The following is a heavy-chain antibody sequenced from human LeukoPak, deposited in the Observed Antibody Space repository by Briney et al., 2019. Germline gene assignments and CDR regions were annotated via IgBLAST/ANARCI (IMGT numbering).Heavy chain of an antibody. CDR2: IYTSGST. V-gene: IGHV4-59*10. CDR3: ARVKRDIVLMVYADDAFDI. Sequence: SETLSLTCAVYGGSISSYYWSWIRQPAGKGLEWIGRIYTSGSTNYNPSLKSRVTMSVDTSKNQFSLKLSSVTAADTAVYYCARVKRDIVLMVYADDAFDIWGQGTMVTVSS. J-gene: IGHJ3*02. CDR1: GGSISSYY. D-gene: IGHD2-8*01.